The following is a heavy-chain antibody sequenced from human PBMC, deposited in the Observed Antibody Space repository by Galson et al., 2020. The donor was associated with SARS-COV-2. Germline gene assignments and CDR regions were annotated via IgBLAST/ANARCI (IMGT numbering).Heavy chain of an antibody. V-gene: IGHV4-34*01. D-gene: IGHD5-18*01. CDR2: INHSGST. CDR3: ARGLQGVHTAKVTYYYYDGMDV. CDR1: GGSFSGYY. Sequence: ETSETLSLTCAVYGGSFSGYYWSWIRQPPGKGLEWIGEINHSGSTNYNPSLKSRVTISVDTSKNQFSLKLSSVTAADTAVYYCARGLQGVHTAKVTYYYYDGMDVGGQGTTGTVSS. J-gene: IGHJ6*02.